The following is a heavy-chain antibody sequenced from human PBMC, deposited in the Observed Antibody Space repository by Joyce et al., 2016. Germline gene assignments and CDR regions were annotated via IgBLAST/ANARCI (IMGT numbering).Heavy chain of an antibody. J-gene: IGHJ6*03. CDR3: ATTLPKCVFAHHYYYMDV. CDR2: IYYTGST. D-gene: IGHD2-21*01. CDR1: GVSISSDAFY. Sequence: QLRLQDSGPGLVKPSETLSLTCTVSGVSISSDAFYWAWIRQPPGKGLEWIGTIYYTGSTYFNPSLTRRVTIAMDTSKNQFSLHLRSVTAADTAVYYCATTLPKCVFAHHYYYMDVWGKGTTVTVS. V-gene: IGHV4-39*01.